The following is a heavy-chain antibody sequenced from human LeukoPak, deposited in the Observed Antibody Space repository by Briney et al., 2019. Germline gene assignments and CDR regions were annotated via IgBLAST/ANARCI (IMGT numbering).Heavy chain of an antibody. CDR3: ANLPPDYGELQTGIDGGDY. D-gene: IGHD4-17*01. J-gene: IGHJ4*02. CDR2: ISGSGGST. CDR1: GFTFSSYA. V-gene: IGHV3-23*01. Sequence: PGGSLRLSCAASGFTFSSYAMSWVRQAPGKGLEWVSAISGSGGSTYYADSVKGRFTISRDNSKNTLYLQMNSLRAEDTAVYYCANLPPDYGELQTGIDGGDYWGQGTLVTVSS.